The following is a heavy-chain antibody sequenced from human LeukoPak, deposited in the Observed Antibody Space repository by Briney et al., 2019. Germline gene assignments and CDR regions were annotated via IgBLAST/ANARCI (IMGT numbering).Heavy chain of an antibody. V-gene: IGHV4-39*07. J-gene: IGHJ4*02. CDR3: ARGRGDPTALFDY. CDR1: GGSISRSDDY. Sequence: PSETLSLTCSVSGGSISRSDDYWGFVRQTPGKGLEWVGSIYYTGSSHSHPSLKSRATISVDTSKNQFSLKLSSVTAADTAVYYCARGRGDPTALFDYWGQGTLVTVSS. D-gene: IGHD3-10*01. CDR2: IYYTGSS.